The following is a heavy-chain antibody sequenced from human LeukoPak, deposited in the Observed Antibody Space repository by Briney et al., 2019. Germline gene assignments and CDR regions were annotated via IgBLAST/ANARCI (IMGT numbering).Heavy chain of an antibody. CDR3: ASDNGSGSYFQH. V-gene: IGHV4-39*07. J-gene: IGHJ1*01. CDR2: IYHSGST. D-gene: IGHD3-10*01. CDR1: GGSISSSSYY. Sequence: SETLSLTCTVSGGSISSSSYYWGWIRQPPGKGLEWIGSIYHSGSTNYNPSLKSRVTISVDKSKNQFSLKLSSVTAADTAVYYCASDNGSGSYFQHWGQGTLVTVSS.